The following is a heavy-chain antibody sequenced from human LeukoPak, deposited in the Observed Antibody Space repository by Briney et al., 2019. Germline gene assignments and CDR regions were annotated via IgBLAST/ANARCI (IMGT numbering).Heavy chain of an antibody. D-gene: IGHD4-17*01. V-gene: IGHV3-23*01. CDR3: AKDMGDYGHPRSY. Sequence: GGSLRLSCAASGFTFNRYAMNWVRQAPGKGVEWVSAISGSGDNIYYADSVKGRFTMSRDNSKNTLYLQMNSLRAEDAAVYYCAKDMGDYGHPRSYWGQGTLVTVSS. CDR2: ISGSGDNI. J-gene: IGHJ4*02. CDR1: GFTFNRYA.